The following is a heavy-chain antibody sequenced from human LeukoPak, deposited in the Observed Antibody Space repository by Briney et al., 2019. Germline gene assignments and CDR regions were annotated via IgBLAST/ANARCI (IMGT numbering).Heavy chain of an antibody. Sequence: GGSVRLSCAASGFTFSSYSMNWVRQAPGKGLEWVSSISSSSSHIYYADSVKGRFTISRDNAKNSLYLQMNSLRAEDTAVYYCAKDLSAWGQGTMVTVSS. V-gene: IGHV3-21*01. CDR1: GFTFSSYS. J-gene: IGHJ4*02. CDR2: ISSSSSHI. D-gene: IGHD2/OR15-2a*01. CDR3: AKDLSA.